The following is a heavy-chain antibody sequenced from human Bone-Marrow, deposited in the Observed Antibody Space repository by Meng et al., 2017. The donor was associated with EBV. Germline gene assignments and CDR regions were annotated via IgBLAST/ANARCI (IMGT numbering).Heavy chain of an antibody. CDR3: ARDSDILPGPGGY. D-gene: IGHD3-9*01. V-gene: IGHV1-69*01. CDR2: IIPIFGTA. Sequence: QVDVVVEGGGGKRTGIWVKGLCKASAGTSSSYSIRCVVQAPGQGLEWMGAIIPIFGTANYAQKFQGRVTITADDSTSTAYMELRSLRSADTAVDYCARDSDILPGPGGYWGQGTLVTVSS. J-gene: IGHJ4*02. CDR1: AGTSSSYS.